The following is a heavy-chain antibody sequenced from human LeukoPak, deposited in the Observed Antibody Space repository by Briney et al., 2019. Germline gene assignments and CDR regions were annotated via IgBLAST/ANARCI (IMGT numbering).Heavy chain of an antibody. CDR2: IYHSGST. D-gene: IGHD6-19*01. Sequence: PSVTLSLTCTVSGGSISSGDYYWGWIRQPPGKGLEWIGSIYHSGSTYYNPSLKSRVTISVDTSKNQFSLKLSSVTAADTAVYYCARLAVAGKWVDYWGQGTLVTVSS. V-gene: IGHV4-39*07. CDR3: ARLAVAGKWVDY. J-gene: IGHJ4*02. CDR1: GGSISSGDYY.